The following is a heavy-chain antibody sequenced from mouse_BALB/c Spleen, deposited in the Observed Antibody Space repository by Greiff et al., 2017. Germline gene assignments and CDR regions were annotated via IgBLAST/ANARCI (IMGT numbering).Heavy chain of an antibody. CDR2: ISNLAYSI. V-gene: IGHV5-15*02. D-gene: IGHD1-2*01. Sequence: DVQLVESGGGLVQPGGSRKLSCAASGFTFSDYGMAWVRQAPGKGPEWVAFISNLAYSIYYADTVTGRFTISRENAKNTLYLEMSSLRSEDTAMYYCARVLITTATRYVDVWGAGTTVTVSS. CDR3: ARVLITTATRYVDV. J-gene: IGHJ1*01. CDR1: GFTFSDYG.